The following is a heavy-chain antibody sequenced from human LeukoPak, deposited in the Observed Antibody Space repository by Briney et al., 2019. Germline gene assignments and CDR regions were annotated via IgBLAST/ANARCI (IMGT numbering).Heavy chain of an antibody. CDR2: INHSGST. CDR3: ASWDY. J-gene: IGHJ4*02. V-gene: IGHV4-34*01. Sequence: SETLSLTCAVYGGSFSGYYWSWIRQPPGKGLEWIGEINHSGSTNYNPSLKSRVTISVDTSKNQFSLKPSSVTAADTAVYYCASWDYWGQGTLVTVSS. CDR1: GGSFSGYY.